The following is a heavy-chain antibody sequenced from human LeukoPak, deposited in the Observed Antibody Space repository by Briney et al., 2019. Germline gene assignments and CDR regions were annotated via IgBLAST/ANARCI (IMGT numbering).Heavy chain of an antibody. D-gene: IGHD3-3*01. J-gene: IGHJ3*02. Sequence: GGSLRLSCAASGFTFSSYAMGWVRQAPGKGLEWVSVFSDSGASTYYAGSVKGRFTISRDNSKNTLYLQMNSLRAEDTALYYCARRLSLRFDAFAIWGPGTMVTVSS. CDR1: GFTFSSYA. CDR3: ARRLSLRFDAFAI. V-gene: IGHV3-23*01. CDR2: FSDSGAST.